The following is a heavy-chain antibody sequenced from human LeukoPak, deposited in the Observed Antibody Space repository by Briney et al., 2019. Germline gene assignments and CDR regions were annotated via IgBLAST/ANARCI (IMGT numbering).Heavy chain of an antibody. CDR2: MNPNSGNT. V-gene: IGHV1-8*01. D-gene: IGHD2-15*01. Sequence: EASVKVSCKASGYTFTIYDINWVRQAPGQGLEWMGWMNPNSGNTGYAQKFQGRVTMTRNTSISTAYMELSSLRSEDTAVYYCARGGVVVVAATIYYYYGMDVWGQGTTVTVSS. J-gene: IGHJ6*02. CDR3: ARGGVVVVAATIYYYYGMDV. CDR1: GYTFTIYD.